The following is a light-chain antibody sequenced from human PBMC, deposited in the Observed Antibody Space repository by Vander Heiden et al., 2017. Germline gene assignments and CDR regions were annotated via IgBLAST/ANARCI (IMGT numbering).Light chain of an antibody. V-gene: IGKV3-15*01. J-gene: IGKJ2*01. CDR3: QHYNISPYN. Sequence: EIVLTQSPSTRSVSPRPRATPSCRASPISNHNLAWFQQKPGQAPRLLIYGATTRATGIPDRFSGGGSGTEFALTISSLQSEDFAVYYCQHYNISPYNFGQGTKLELK. CDR1: PISNHN. CDR2: GAT.